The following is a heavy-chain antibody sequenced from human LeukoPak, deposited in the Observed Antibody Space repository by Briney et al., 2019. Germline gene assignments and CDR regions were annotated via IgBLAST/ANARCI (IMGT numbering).Heavy chain of an antibody. Sequence: GESLKISCKGSGYSFTSYWIGWVRQMPGKGLEWMGIIYPGDSDTRYSPSFQGQVTLSADKSISTAYLQWSSLKASDTAMYYCARGVMVRGVIMGPDYWGQGTLVTVSS. CDR2: IYPGDSDT. V-gene: IGHV5-51*01. J-gene: IGHJ4*02. CDR1: GYSFTSYW. D-gene: IGHD3-10*01. CDR3: ARGVMVRGVIMGPDY.